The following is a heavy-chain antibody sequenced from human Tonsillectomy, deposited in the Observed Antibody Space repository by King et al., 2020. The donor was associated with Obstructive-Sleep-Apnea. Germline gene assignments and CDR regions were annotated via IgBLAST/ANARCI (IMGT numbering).Heavy chain of an antibody. J-gene: IGHJ4*02. CDR1: GGSISSRGYY. CDR3: VRVGAAADHFDY. Sequence: QLQESGPGLVKPSETLSLTCTVSGGSISSRGYYWGWFRQPPGKGLEWIGTIYYIGSTYYNPPLKSRVTRSVDTSKNQFSLKLSSVTAADTAVYYCVRVGAAADHFDYWGQGTLVAVSS. D-gene: IGHD6-13*01. CDR2: IYYIGST. V-gene: IGHV4-39*07.